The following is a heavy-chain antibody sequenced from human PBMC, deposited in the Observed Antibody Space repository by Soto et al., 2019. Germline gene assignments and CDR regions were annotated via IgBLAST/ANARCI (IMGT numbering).Heavy chain of an antibody. J-gene: IGHJ6*02. D-gene: IGHD3-10*01. V-gene: IGHV4-39*01. CDR2: IYYSGST. CDR3: ARRGLWFWELTFLHRYYYGMDV. CDR1: DGSISSSSSY. Sequence: TSETMSLTCTVADGSISSSSSYWCWIRQPPGKRLEWIGSIYYSGSTYYNPSLKSRVTISVDTSKNQFSLKLSSVTAADTAVYYCARRGLWFWELTFLHRYYYGMDVWGQGTTVTVSS.